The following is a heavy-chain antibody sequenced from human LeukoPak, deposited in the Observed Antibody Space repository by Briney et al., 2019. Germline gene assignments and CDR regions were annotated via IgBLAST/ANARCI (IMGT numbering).Heavy chain of an antibody. CDR3: ARMEVLIAGTPFDY. D-gene: IGHD2-15*01. Sequence: SGPALVKPTQTLTLTCTFSGFSLSTRGMSVSWIRQPPGKALEWLARIDWDDDKYYSTSLKTRLTISKDTSKNQVVLTMTNMDPVDTATYYCARMEVLIAGTPFDYWGQGTLLTVSS. CDR1: GFSLSTRGMS. V-gene: IGHV2-70*11. CDR2: IDWDDDK. J-gene: IGHJ4*02.